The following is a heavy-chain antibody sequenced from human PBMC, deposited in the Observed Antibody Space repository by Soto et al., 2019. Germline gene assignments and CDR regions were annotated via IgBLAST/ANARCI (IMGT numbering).Heavy chain of an antibody. CDR3: ARGGDLYCSGGSCYSLFGP. J-gene: IGHJ5*02. CDR1: GYTFTGYY. D-gene: IGHD2-15*01. V-gene: IGHV1-2*04. CDR2: INPNSGGT. Sequence: QVQLVQSGAEVKKPGASVKVSCKASGYTFTGYYMHCVRQAPGQGLEWMGWINPNSGGTNYAQKFQGWVTMTRDTYISTAYMELSRLRSYDTAVYYCARGGDLYCSGGSCYSLFGPWGQGTMVTVSS.